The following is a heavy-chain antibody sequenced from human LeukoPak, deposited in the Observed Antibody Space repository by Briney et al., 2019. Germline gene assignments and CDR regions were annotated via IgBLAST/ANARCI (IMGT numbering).Heavy chain of an antibody. CDR2: INWNGGST. V-gene: IGHV3-20*04. D-gene: IGHD1-26*01. CDR3: ARGRGVGATALDY. J-gene: IGHJ4*02. Sequence: SGGSLRLSCAASGFTFDDYGMSWVRHAPGKGLEWVSGINWNGGSTGYADSVKGRFTISRDNAKNSLYLQMNSLRAEDTAVYYCARGRGVGATALDYWGQGTLVTVSS. CDR1: GFTFDDYG.